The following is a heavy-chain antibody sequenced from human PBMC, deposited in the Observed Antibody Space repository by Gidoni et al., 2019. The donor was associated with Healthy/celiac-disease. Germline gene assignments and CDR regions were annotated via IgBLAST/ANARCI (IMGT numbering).Heavy chain of an antibody. CDR1: GFTFSSYG. CDR2: ISYDGSNK. V-gene: IGHV3-30*18. Sequence: QVQLVESGGGVVQPGRSLRLSCAASGFTFSSYGMHWVRQAPGKGLEWVAVISYDGSNKYYADSVKGRFTISRDNSKNTLYLQMNSLRAEDTAVYYCAKNWNGNYYGMDVWGQGTTVTVSS. J-gene: IGHJ6*02. CDR3: AKNWNGNYYGMDV. D-gene: IGHD1-1*01.